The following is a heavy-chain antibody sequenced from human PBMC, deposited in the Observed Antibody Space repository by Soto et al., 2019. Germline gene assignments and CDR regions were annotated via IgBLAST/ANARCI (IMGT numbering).Heavy chain of an antibody. J-gene: IGHJ6*02. CDR1: GGSLGSSSDY. Sequence: PWRPFSLPCTVLGGSLGSSSDYCGCVSPPPGNWLEWIGSMYYGGSTYYNPSLKSRVTISVDTSKNQFSLRLSSVTAADTAVYYCARDDSWPDTPYYYYGMDVWGQGTTVTVSS. D-gene: IGHD3-22*01. V-gene: IGHV4-39*02. CDR3: ARDDSWPDTPYYYYGMDV. CDR2: MYYGGST.